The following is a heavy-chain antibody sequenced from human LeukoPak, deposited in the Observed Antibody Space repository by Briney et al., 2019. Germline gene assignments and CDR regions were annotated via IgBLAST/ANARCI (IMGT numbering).Heavy chain of an antibody. CDR2: ISSNGGST. D-gene: IGHD3-10*01. J-gene: IGHJ4*02. CDR1: GFTFSSYA. V-gene: IGHV3-64*01. Sequence: GGPLRLSRAASGFTFSSYAMHSVRQAPGQGLEYVSAISSNGGSTYYANSVKGRFTISRDNSKNTLYLQMGSLRAEDTAVYYCAKDLRGRGSGSYNERLFDYWGQGTLVTVSS. CDR3: AKDLRGRGSGSYNERLFDY.